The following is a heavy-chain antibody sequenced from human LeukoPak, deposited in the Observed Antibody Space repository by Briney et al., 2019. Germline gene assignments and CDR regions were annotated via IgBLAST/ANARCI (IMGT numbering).Heavy chain of an antibody. D-gene: IGHD3-10*01. V-gene: IGHV4-61*02. CDR1: GGSISSGSYY. J-gene: IGHJ6*02. CDR3: ARATGYYYGMDV. Sequence: SETLSLTCTVSGGSISSGSYYWSWIRQPAGKGLEWIGRIYTSGSTNYNPSIKSRVTISVDTSKTQFSLKLSSGTAADTAVYYCARATGYYYGMDVWGQGTTVTVSS. CDR2: IYTSGST.